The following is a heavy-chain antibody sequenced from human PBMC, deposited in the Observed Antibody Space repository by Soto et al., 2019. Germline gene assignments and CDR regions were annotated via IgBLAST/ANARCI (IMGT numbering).Heavy chain of an antibody. D-gene: IGHD2-2*01. CDR2: LSGSGGST. J-gene: IGHJ6*02. CDR3: AKAYPNFDYYYYGMDV. V-gene: IGHV3-23*01. CDR1: GFTFSSYA. Sequence: EVQLLESGGGLVQPGGSLRLSCEASGFTFSSYAMSWVGQAPGKGLDWVSALSGSGGSTYYADSVKGRFTISRDNSKNTLYLQMNSLRAEDTAVYYCAKAYPNFDYYYYGMDVWGQGTTVTVSS.